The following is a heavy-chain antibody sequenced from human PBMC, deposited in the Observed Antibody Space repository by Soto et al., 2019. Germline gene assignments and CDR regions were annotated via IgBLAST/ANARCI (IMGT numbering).Heavy chain of an antibody. CDR2: IYYSGST. CDR1: GGCISSYY. Sequence: SETLSLTCTGSGGCISSYYLSCIRQPPGKGLEWIGYIYYSGSTNYNPSIKSRVTISVDTSKNQFSLKLSSVTAADTAVYYCARDYNYWGQGTLVTVSS. V-gene: IGHV4-59*01. CDR3: ARDYNY. D-gene: IGHD3-10*01. J-gene: IGHJ4*02.